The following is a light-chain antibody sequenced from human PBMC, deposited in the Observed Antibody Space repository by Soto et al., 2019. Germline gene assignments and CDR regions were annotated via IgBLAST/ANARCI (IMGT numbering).Light chain of an antibody. J-gene: IGLJ1*01. Sequence: QSALTPPASVSGSPGQSITISCTGTSSDVGSYNYVSWHQQHPGQAPKLMIYEVTHRASGIPDRFSASKSGNTASLTISGLQAGDEADYYCSSYRSSSTYVFGTGTKLTVL. CDR1: SSDVGSYNY. CDR2: EVT. CDR3: SSYRSSSTYV. V-gene: IGLV2-14*01.